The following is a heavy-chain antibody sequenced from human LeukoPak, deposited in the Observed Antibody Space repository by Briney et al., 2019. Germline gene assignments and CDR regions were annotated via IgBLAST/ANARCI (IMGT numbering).Heavy chain of an antibody. V-gene: IGHV3-23*01. Sequence: PGGSLRLSCTASGFTFSFYTMNWVRQAPGKGLGWVSAISGSGGNTYYADSVKGRFTISRDNSKNTLYLQMNSLRAEDTAVYYCAKDRRAGSYDYWGQGTLVTVSS. J-gene: IGHJ4*02. CDR2: ISGSGGNT. D-gene: IGHD3-10*01. CDR1: GFTFSFYT. CDR3: AKDRRAGSYDY.